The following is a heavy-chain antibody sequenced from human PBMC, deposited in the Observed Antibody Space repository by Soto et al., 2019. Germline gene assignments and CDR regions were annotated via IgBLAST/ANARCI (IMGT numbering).Heavy chain of an antibody. J-gene: IGHJ6*02. D-gene: IGHD2-8*01. CDR1: GYTFTRYG. CDR2: ISGYNGDT. CDR3: AKNGQPPYYYYGLDV. Sequence: ASVKVSCKATGYTFTRYGISWVRQAPGQGLEWMGWISGYNGDTNYAQKFQDRVSMTIDTSTGTAYMELRSLTSDDTAIYYCAKNGQPPYYYYGLDVWGQGAKVTV. V-gene: IGHV1-18*01.